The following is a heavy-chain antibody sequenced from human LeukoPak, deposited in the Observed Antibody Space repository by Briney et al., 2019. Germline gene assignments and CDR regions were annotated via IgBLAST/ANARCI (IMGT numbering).Heavy chain of an antibody. CDR2: IYYSGST. V-gene: IGHV4-30-4*01. CDR1: GGSISSGDYY. J-gene: IGHJ4*02. D-gene: IGHD6-13*01. CDR3: ARGSIAAAGTPGN. Sequence: PSETLSLTCTVSGGSISSGDYYWSWIRQPPGKGLERIGYIYYSGSTYYNPSLKSRVTISVDTSKNQFSLKLSSVTAADTAVYYCARGSIAAAGTPGNWGQGTLVTVSS.